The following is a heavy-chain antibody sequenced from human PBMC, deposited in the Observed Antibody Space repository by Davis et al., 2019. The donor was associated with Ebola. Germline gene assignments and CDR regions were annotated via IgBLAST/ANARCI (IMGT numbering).Heavy chain of an antibody. CDR2: ISDSGRNT. CDR3: ARGRYSSSSVYFDY. V-gene: IGHV3-48*02. Sequence: GESLKISCAASAFTFSSYAMNWVRQAPGKGLEWVSSISDSGRNTFYADSVKGRFTISRDNAKNSLYLQMNSLRDEDTAVYYCARGRYSSSSVYFDYWGQGTLVTVSS. D-gene: IGHD6-6*01. J-gene: IGHJ4*02. CDR1: AFTFSSYA.